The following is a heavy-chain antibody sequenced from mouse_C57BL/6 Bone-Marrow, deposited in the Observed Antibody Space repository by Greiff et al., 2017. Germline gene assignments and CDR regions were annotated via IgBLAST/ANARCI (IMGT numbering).Heavy chain of an antibody. CDR1: GYTFTSYW. J-gene: IGHJ4*01. CDR3: ARERIYYDYDDAMDY. Sequence: QVQLQQPGAELVKPGASVKLSCKASGYTFTSYWMHWVKQRPGQGLEWIGMIHPNSGSTNYNEKFKSKATLTVDKSSSTAYMQLSSLTSEDSAVYYCARERIYYDYDDAMDYWGQGTSVTVSS. D-gene: IGHD2-4*01. V-gene: IGHV1-64*01. CDR2: IHPNSGST.